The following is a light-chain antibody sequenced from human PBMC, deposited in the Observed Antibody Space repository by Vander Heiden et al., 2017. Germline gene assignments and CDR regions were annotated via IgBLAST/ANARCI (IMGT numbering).Light chain of an antibody. J-gene: IGKJ1*01. Sequence: EIVLTQSPATLSLSPGERATLSCRACQSVSSYLAWYQQKPGQAPRLLIYDASNRATGIPARFSGSGSGTDFTLTISSLEPEDFAVYYCQQRSNWVWTFGQGTKVEIK. CDR2: DAS. CDR1: QSVSSY. CDR3: QQRSNWVWT. V-gene: IGKV3-11*01.